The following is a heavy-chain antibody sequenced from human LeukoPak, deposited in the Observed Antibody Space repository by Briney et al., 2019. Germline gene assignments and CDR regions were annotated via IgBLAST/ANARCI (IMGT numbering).Heavy chain of an antibody. Sequence: GESLKISCQASGYSFSYSWIGWVRQMPGKGLEWMGIIYPDNSDTRYSPSFQGQVTISADKSISTAYLQWSSLKASDTAMYYCARQGGAYNYGSDDYWGQGTLVTVSS. D-gene: IGHD5-18*01. J-gene: IGHJ4*02. CDR2: IYPDNSDT. V-gene: IGHV5-51*01. CDR1: GYSFSYSW. CDR3: ARQGGAYNYGSDDY.